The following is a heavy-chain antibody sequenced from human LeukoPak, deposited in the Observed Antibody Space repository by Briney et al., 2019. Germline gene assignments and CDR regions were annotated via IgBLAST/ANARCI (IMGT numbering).Heavy chain of an antibody. CDR2: IKQDGSEK. Sequence: GGSLRLSCAASGFTFSSYWMSWVRQAPGKGLEWVANIKQDGSEKYYVDSVKGRSTISRDNAKNSLYLQMNSLRAEDTAVYYCARASGLRITMIVVVLPVDYWGQGTLVTVSS. CDR1: GFTFSSYW. D-gene: IGHD3-22*01. CDR3: ARASGLRITMIVVVLPVDY. J-gene: IGHJ4*02. V-gene: IGHV3-7*01.